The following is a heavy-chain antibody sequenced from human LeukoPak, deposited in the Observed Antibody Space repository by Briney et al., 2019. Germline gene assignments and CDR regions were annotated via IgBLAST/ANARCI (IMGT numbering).Heavy chain of an antibody. V-gene: IGHV3-30-3*01. CDR2: ISYDGSNK. D-gene: IGHD6-13*01. Sequence: GGSLRLSCAASGFTFSSYAMHWVRQAPGKGLEWVAVISYDGSNKCYADSVKGRFTISRDNSKNTLYLQMNSLRAEDTAVYYCAKDAIAAAGTIHWDYWGQGTLVTVSS. CDR3: AKDAIAAAGTIHWDY. CDR1: GFTFSSYA. J-gene: IGHJ4*02.